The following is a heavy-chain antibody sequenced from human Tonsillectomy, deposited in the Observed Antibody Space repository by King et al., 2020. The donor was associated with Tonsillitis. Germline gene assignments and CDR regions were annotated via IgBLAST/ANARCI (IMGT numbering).Heavy chain of an antibody. CDR1: GFTFSNYW. J-gene: IGHJ6*02. CDR3: ARTGGADHLGYFFRYAIDV. D-gene: IGHD2/OR15-2a*01. CDR2: IKQDGGEK. Sequence: VQLVESGGGLVQPGGSLRLSCAASGFTFSNYWMTWVRQAPGKGLEFVANIKQDGGEKYYVDSVRGRFTISRDNAENSLHLQMNSLRAEDTAIYFCARTGGADHLGYFFRYAIDVWGQGTTVTVSS. V-gene: IGHV3-7*01.